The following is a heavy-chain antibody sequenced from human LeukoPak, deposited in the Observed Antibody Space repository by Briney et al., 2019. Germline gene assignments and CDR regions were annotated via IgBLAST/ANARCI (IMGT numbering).Heavy chain of an antibody. V-gene: IGHV4-34*01. Sequence: SETLSLTCAVYGGSFSGYYWSWIRQPPGKGLEWIGEINHSGSTNYNPSLKSRVTISVDTSKNQFSLKLSSVTAADTAVYYCARDLVYWGQGTLVTVSS. CDR1: GGSFSGYY. J-gene: IGHJ4*02. CDR2: INHSGST. CDR3: ARDLVY.